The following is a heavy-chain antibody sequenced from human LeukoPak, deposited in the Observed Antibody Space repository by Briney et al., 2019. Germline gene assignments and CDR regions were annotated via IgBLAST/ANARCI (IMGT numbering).Heavy chain of an antibody. J-gene: IGHJ3*02. Sequence: SETLSLTCTVSGGSMSSYYWSWIRQPPGKGLEWIGYIYYSGSTNYSPPLKSRGTISVATSKNQFSLMLSSMTAADTAVYSCARSYGGNRWHGFDIWGQGTMVTVSS. CDR1: GGSMSSYY. CDR2: IYYSGST. V-gene: IGHV4-59*01. D-gene: IGHD4-23*01. CDR3: ARSYGGNRWHGFDI.